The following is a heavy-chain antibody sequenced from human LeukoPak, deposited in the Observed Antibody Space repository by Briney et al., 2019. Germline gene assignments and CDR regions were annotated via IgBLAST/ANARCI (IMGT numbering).Heavy chain of an antibody. CDR1: GFTFSSYA. D-gene: IGHD6-19*01. J-gene: IGHJ4*02. Sequence: GGSLRLSCAASGFTFSSYAMSWVRQAPGKRLEWVSVISGSGGSTYYADSVKGRFTISRDNSKNTLYLQMNSLRAEDTAVYYCAKDRRIAVDYWGQGTLVTVSS. CDR2: ISGSGGST. V-gene: IGHV3-23*01. CDR3: AKDRRIAVDY.